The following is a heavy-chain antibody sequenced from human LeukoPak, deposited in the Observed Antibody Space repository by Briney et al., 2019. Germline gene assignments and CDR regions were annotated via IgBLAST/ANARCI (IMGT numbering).Heavy chain of an antibody. Sequence: ASVTLCFTASGYTFTGYYMHWVRQAPGQGLEWMGWINPNSGGTNCAQKFQGRVTMTRDTSISTAYMELRTLRSDDTAVYYCARGNKKYQLLEDYYSRYMDGWGQGTSVTVSS. CDR2: INPNSGGT. CDR3: ARGNKKYQLLEDYYSRYMDG. V-gene: IGHV1-2*02. CDR1: GYTFTGYY. J-gene: IGHJ6*03. D-gene: IGHD2-2*01.